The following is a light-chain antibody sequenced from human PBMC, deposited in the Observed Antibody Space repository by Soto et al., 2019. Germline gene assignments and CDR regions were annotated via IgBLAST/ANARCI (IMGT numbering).Light chain of an antibody. CDR2: AAS. V-gene: IGKV1-16*01. CDR3: QQYNSYSPRT. Sequence: DVQMTQSPSSLTASVGDRVTITCRASQSISTYLNWYLLKPGKAPVLLIYAASRLQSGVPSRFSGSGSGTEFTLTISSLQPDDFATYYCQQYNSYSPRTFGQGTKVEIK. J-gene: IGKJ1*01. CDR1: QSISTY.